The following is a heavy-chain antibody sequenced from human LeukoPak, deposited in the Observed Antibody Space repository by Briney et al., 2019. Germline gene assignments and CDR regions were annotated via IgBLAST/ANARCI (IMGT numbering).Heavy chain of an antibody. Sequence: SETLSLTCTVSGGSISSDGYYWSWIRHHPGRVLEWIGYIYYSGSTHYNPSLKSRLAISLDTSRNQFSLNLSSVTAADTAVYYCARGTYYDFRFDPWGQGTLVTVSS. CDR3: ARGTYYDFRFDP. CDR1: GGSISSDGYY. D-gene: IGHD3-3*01. J-gene: IGHJ5*02. V-gene: IGHV4-31*03. CDR2: IYYSGST.